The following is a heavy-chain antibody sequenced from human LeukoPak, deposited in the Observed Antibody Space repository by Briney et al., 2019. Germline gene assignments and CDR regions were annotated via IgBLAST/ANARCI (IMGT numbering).Heavy chain of an antibody. Sequence: PGGSLRLSCAASGFTFSSYSMNWVRQAPGKGLEWVANIKHDGSDKYYPDSVKGRFTISRDNTKKSLYLQMNSLTADDTAVYYCVRGSIWSPDNWGQGTLVTVSS. D-gene: IGHD3-10*01. CDR1: GFTFSSYS. CDR3: VRGSIWSPDN. J-gene: IGHJ4*02. CDR2: IKHDGSDK. V-gene: IGHV3-7*04.